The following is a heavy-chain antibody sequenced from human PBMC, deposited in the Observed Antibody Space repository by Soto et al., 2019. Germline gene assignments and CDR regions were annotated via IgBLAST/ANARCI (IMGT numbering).Heavy chain of an antibody. V-gene: IGHV3-23*01. J-gene: IGHJ4*02. Sequence: GGSLRLSCAASGFTFSSYAMSWVRQAPGKGLEWVSAISGSGGSTYYADSVKGRFTISRDNSKNTLYLQMNSLRAEDTAVYYCAKDYSIRWYSLLFDYWGQGTLVTVSS. CDR3: AKDYSIRWYSLLFDY. CDR2: ISGSGGST. D-gene: IGHD6-13*01. CDR1: GFTFSSYA.